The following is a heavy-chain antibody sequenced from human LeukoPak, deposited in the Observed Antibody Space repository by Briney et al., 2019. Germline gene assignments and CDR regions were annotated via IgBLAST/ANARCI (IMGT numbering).Heavy chain of an antibody. CDR1: GYTFTSYD. V-gene: IGHV1-8*01. Sequence: GASVKVSCKASGYTFTSYDINWVRQATGQGLEWMGWMNPNSGNTGYAQKFQGRVTMTRNTSISTAYMELSSLRSEDTAVYYCARVSSVAYYDFWSGYYSGPHPYYYYGMDVWGQGTAVTVSS. J-gene: IGHJ6*02. CDR2: MNPNSGNT. CDR3: ARVSSVAYYDFWSGYYSGPHPYYYYGMDV. D-gene: IGHD3-3*01.